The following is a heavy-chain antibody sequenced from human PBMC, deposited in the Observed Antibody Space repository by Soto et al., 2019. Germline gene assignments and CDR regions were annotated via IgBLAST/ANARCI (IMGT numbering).Heavy chain of an antibody. CDR1: GGSISSGGYY. D-gene: IGHD3-22*01. CDR3: ARHYYDSSGYYIRGAFDI. CDR2: IYYSGST. J-gene: IGHJ3*02. V-gene: IGHV4-31*03. Sequence: SETLSLTCTVSGGSISSGGYYWSWIRQHPGKGLEWIGYIYYSGSTYYNPSLKSRVTISVDTSKNQFSLKLSSVTAADTAVYYCARHYYDSSGYYIRGAFDIWGQGTMVTVSS.